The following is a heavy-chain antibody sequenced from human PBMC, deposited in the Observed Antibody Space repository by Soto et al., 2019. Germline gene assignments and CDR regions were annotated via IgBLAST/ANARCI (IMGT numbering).Heavy chain of an antibody. CDR2: IYPGDSDT. Sequence: GESLKISCKGSGYSFTSYWIGWVRQMPGKGLELMGIIYPGDSDTRYSPSFQGQVTISADKSISTAYLQWSSLKASDTAMYYCARNRNGPVSMAGTIDYWGQGTLVTVSS. J-gene: IGHJ4*02. V-gene: IGHV5-51*01. CDR1: GYSFTSYW. CDR3: ARNRNGPVSMAGTIDY. D-gene: IGHD6-19*01.